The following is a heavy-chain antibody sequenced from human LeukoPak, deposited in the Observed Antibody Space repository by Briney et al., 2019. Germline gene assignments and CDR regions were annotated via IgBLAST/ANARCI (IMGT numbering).Heavy chain of an antibody. CDR2: ISGNGGST. V-gene: IGHV3-23*01. J-gene: IGHJ3*02. D-gene: IGHD1-26*01. CDR3: AKGGGGTYRPDAFDI. Sequence: PGGSLRLSCAASGFTFSSYAMNWVRQAPGKGLEWVSAISGNGGSTNHADSVKGRFTISRDNSKNTLYLQMNSLRAEDTAFYYCAKGGGGTYRPDAFDIWGQGTMVTVSS. CDR1: GFTFSSYA.